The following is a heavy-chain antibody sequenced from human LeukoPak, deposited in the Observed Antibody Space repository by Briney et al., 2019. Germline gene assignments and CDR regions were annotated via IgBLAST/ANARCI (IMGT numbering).Heavy chain of an antibody. J-gene: IGHJ4*02. CDR2: IYYSGST. V-gene: IGHV4-59*01. CDR1: GGSISSYY. D-gene: IGHD6-19*01. Sequence: PSETLSLTCTVSGGSISSYYWSWIRQPPGKGLEWIWYIYYSGSTNYNPSLKSRVTISVDTSKNQFSLSLTSVTAADTAVYYCARDRPTYSSAYFDYWGQGILITVSS. CDR3: ARDRPTYSSAYFDY.